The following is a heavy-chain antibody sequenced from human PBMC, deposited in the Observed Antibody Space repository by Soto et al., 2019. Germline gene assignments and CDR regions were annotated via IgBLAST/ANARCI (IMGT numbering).Heavy chain of an antibody. CDR2: IIPIFGTA. CDR1: GGTFSSYA. V-gene: IGHV1-69*12. Sequence: QVQLVQSGAAVKKPGSSVKVSCKASGGTFSSYAISWVRQAPGQGLEWMGGIIPIFGTANYAQKFQGRVTITADESTSTAYMELSSLRSEDTAVYYCARGVAAAGTFSSWFDPWGQGTLVNVSS. CDR3: ARGVAAAGTFSSWFDP. J-gene: IGHJ5*02. D-gene: IGHD6-13*01.